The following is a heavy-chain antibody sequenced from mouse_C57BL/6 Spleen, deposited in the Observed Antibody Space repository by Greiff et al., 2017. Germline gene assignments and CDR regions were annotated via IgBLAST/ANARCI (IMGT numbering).Heavy chain of an antibody. V-gene: IGHV1-4*01. CDR2: INPSSGYT. CDR3: ARTYDSYYEAMDY. Sequence: VQLQESGAELARPGASVKMSCKASGYTFTSYTMHWVKQRPGQGLAWIGYINPSSGYTKYNQKFKDKATLTADKSSSTAYMQLSSLTSEDSAVYYCARTYDSYYEAMDYWGQGTSVTVSS. CDR1: GYTFTSYT. D-gene: IGHD2-3*01. J-gene: IGHJ4*01.